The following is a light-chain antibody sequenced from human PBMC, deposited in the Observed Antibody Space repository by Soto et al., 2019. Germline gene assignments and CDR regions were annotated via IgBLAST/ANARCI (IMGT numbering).Light chain of an antibody. V-gene: IGKV3-20*01. CDR2: GAS. J-gene: IGKJ4*01. CDR1: QSVNSR. Sequence: EIVLTQSPGTLSLSPGERATLSCRASQSVNSRLAWYQHRPGQAPRLLIFGASNRATGVPDRFSGSGSGTDFTLAISRLEPEDFAVYYCQQFCSSPLLTFGGGNKVDIK. CDR3: QQFCSSPLLT.